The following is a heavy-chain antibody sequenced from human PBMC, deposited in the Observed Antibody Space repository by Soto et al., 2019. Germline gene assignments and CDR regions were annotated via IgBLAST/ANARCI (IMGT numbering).Heavy chain of an antibody. CDR3: ARRRDQLLPYYYYGMDV. CDR2: IYYSGST. CDR1: GGSISSSIYY. J-gene: IGHJ6*02. Sequence: SATRSLTCTVSGGSISSSIYYWVGIRQPPGKGLEWIGSIYYSGSTYYNPSLKSRVTISVDTSKNQFSLKLSSVTAADTAVYYCARRRDQLLPYYYYGMDVWGQGTTVTVSS. D-gene: IGHD2-2*01. V-gene: IGHV4-39*01.